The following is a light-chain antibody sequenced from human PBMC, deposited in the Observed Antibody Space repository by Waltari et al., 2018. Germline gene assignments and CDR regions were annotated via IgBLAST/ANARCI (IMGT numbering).Light chain of an antibody. Sequence: QSALTQPASVSGSPGQSITIPFTGASIDLGSYTLVPWYQQHPDKAPKLMIYEDNKRPSGVSTRFSGSKSGNTASLTISGLQAEDEADYYCCSYAGSGTTWVFGGGTKLTVL. V-gene: IGLV2-23*01. CDR3: CSYAGSGTTWV. J-gene: IGLJ3*02. CDR2: EDN. CDR1: SIDLGSYTL.